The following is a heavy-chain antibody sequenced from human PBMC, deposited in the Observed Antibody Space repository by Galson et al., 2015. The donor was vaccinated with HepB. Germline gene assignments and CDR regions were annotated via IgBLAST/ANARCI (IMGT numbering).Heavy chain of an antibody. Sequence: SLRLSCAASGFTFSSYAMHWVRQAPGKGLEWVAVISYDGSNKYYADSVKGRFTISRDNSKNTLYLQMNSLRAEDTAVYYCARGLDILTDYWGQGTLVTVSS. CDR2: ISYDGSNK. D-gene: IGHD3-9*01. CDR1: GFTFSSYA. J-gene: IGHJ4*02. V-gene: IGHV3-30-3*01. CDR3: ARGLDILTDY.